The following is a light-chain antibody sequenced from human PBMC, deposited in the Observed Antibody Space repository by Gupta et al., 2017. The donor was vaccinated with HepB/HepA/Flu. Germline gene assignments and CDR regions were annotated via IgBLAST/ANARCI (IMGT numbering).Light chain of an antibody. J-gene: IGKJ5*01. Sequence: ENVLTQSPATLSLSPGERATLSCRARQGVDRFFAWYQQRPGQAPRLLLYDASKRATGIPVRFYGSGSGTDFTLTISSLEPEDFAVYYCQQGKHWPTFGQGTRLEIK. V-gene: IGKV3-11*01. CDR1: QGVDRF. CDR2: DAS. CDR3: QQGKHWPT.